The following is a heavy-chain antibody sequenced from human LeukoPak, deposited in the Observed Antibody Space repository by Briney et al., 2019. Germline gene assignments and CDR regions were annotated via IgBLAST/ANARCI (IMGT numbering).Heavy chain of an antibody. J-gene: IGHJ3*02. CDR3: ARERWGDAFDI. D-gene: IGHD3-16*01. V-gene: IGHV3-30*04. Sequence: GGSLRLSCGGTGFTFRGYDMHWVRQAPGKGLEWVAGIAYDGSNKDHADAVKGRFTISRDNSKNSLYLQMNSLRTEDTAVYYCARERWGDAFDIWGQGTLVTVSS. CDR1: GFTFRGYD. CDR2: IAYDGSNK.